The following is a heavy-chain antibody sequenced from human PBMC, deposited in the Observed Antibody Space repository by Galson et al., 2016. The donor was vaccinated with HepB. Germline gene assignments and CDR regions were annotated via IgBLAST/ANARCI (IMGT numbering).Heavy chain of an antibody. V-gene: IGHV4-59*01. CDR2: IYYSGCT. D-gene: IGHD6-19*01. CDR3: ARDDSGGWYGFHYGMDV. CDR1: GASISGYY. Sequence: LSLTCTVSGASISGYYLSWIRQPPGKGLEWIGYIYYSGCTNYNPSLKSRVTISVDTSKNQFSLKLSSVTAADTAVYYCARDDSGGWYGFHYGMDVWGQGTTVTVSS. J-gene: IGHJ6*02.